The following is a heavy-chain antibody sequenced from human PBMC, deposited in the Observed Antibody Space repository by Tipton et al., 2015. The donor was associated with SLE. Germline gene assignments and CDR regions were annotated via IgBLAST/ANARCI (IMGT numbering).Heavy chain of an antibody. CDR2: ISYGGGT. CDR3: ARGDPLDY. Sequence: TLSLTCSVSGGSISSHHWIWIRQPPGKGLEWIGYISYGGGTNYNPSLKSRVTMSVDTAKNQFSLKLTSVTAADTAVYYCARGDPLDYWGQGTLVTVSS. CDR1: GGSISSHH. V-gene: IGHV4-59*08. D-gene: IGHD3-10*01. J-gene: IGHJ4*02.